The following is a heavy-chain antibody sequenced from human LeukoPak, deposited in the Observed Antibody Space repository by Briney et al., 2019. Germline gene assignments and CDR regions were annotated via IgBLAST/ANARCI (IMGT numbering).Heavy chain of an antibody. CDR1: GFTFSNAW. D-gene: IGHD6-13*01. CDR2: IWYDGSSK. J-gene: IGHJ4*02. V-gene: IGHV3-33*08. Sequence: PGGSLRLSCAASGFTFSNAWMSWVRQAPGKGLEWVAVIWYDGSSKYYADSVKGRFTISRDNSKNTLYLQMNSLRAEDTAVFYCAREQVTAAVNYFDFWGQGTLVTVSS. CDR3: AREQVTAAVNYFDF.